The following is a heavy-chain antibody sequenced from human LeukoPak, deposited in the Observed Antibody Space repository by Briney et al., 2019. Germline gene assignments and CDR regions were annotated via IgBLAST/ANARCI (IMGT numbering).Heavy chain of an antibody. J-gene: IGHJ3*02. CDR2: IYSGGST. D-gene: IGHD1-26*01. V-gene: IGHV3-66*01. CDR3: ARDYSGSYPTTGAFDI. CDR1: EFSVGSNY. Sequence: GGSLRLSCAASEFSVGSNYMTWVRQAPGKGLEWVSLIYSGGSTYYADSVKGRFTISRDNAKNSLYLQMNSLRAEDTAVYYCARDYSGSYPTTGAFDIWGQGTMVTVSS.